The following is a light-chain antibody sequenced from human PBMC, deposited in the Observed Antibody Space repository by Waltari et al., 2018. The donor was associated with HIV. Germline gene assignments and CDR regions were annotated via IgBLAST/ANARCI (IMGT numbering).Light chain of an antibody. J-gene: IGLJ3*02. CDR3: ASRDDNLSHWV. CDR1: RSNIGNNF. Sequence: QSVLTQPPSMSRPPGQRVFISCSGIRSNIGNNFVSWFQQVPGRAPKLIIYNSDQRPSGVPDRFSAAKSGSSASLAITGLQSDDEAVYFCASRDDNLSHWVFGGGTKLTV. CDR2: NSD. V-gene: IGLV1-47*02.